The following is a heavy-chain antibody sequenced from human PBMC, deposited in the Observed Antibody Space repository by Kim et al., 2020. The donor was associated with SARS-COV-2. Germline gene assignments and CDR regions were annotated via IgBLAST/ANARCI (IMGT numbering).Heavy chain of an antibody. CDR1: GGSISSSSYY. CDR2: VYYSGSI. Sequence: SETLSLTCTVSGGSISSSSYYWGWIRQPPGKGREWIGSVYYSGSIYYNPTLKSRVTIPVDTTKNQFSLKLTSVTAADTAVYYCARLGARYSNSYVDYWGQGTLVTVSS. V-gene: IGHV4-39*01. D-gene: IGHD6-6*01. CDR3: ARLGARYSNSYVDY. J-gene: IGHJ4*02.